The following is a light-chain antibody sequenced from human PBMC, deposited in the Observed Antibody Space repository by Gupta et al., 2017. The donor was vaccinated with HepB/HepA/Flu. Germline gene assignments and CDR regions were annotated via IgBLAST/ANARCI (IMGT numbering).Light chain of an antibody. CDR3: QQGRKRPCR. J-gene: IGKJ1*01. V-gene: IGKV3-11*01. Sequence: IIWTHSPGTLPLSSGDRASLSCSASQSINNYLAWYQQKPGQAPTLLIYGAFKRATGVPDRFSGSGSGTDFTLTISSLEAEDVAVYYCQQGRKRPCRFGQGTRVEIK. CDR1: QSINNY. CDR2: GAF.